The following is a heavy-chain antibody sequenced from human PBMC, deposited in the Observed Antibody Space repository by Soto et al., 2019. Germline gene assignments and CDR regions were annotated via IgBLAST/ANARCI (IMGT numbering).Heavy chain of an antibody. CDR3: ARDNGYYDSLTGRNYYYGMDV. J-gene: IGHJ6*02. CDR1: GGSISSYY. D-gene: IGHD3-9*01. Sequence: SETLSLTCTVSGGSISSYYWSWIRQPPGKGLEWIGYIYYSGCTNYNPSIKSRVTVSVDTSKNQFSLKLSSVTVADTAVYYCARDNGYYDSLTGRNYYYGMDVWGQGTTVTVSS. CDR2: IYYSGCT. V-gene: IGHV4-59*01.